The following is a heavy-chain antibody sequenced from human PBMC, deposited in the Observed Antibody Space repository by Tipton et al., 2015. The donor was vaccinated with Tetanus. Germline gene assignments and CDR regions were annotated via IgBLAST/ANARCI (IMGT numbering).Heavy chain of an antibody. D-gene: IGHD6-13*01. J-gene: IGHJ4*02. Sequence: QLVQSGAEVKKPGASVKVSCTANGYSFTSYGINWVRQAPGQGLEWVGWITPYNGHRDLAQKFQGRVTMTTDASLRTAYLELRSLRSDDTAVYYCARGNRGSSWYFWGQGTLVTVSS. CDR1: GYSFTSYG. CDR2: ITPYNGHR. V-gene: IGHV1-18*01. CDR3: ARGNRGSSWYF.